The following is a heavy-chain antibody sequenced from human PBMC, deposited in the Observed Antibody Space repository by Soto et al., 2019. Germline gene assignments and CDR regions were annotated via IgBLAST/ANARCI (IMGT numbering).Heavy chain of an antibody. Sequence: PSEALSPTFINSGCPIRAFYWRWIRQPPGKGLEWIGNIYYSGSANYDPSLRSRVIISLNTSKNQFSLNLNSVSAADTAIYYCARWTYCGGDCYWLDFWGQG. V-gene: IGHV4-59*01. CDR3: ARWTYCGGDCYWLDF. CDR2: IYYSGSA. CDR1: GCPIRAFY. J-gene: IGHJ4*02. D-gene: IGHD2-21*02.